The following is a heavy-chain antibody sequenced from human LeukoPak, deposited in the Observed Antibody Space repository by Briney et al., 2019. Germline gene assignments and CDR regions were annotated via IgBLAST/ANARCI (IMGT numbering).Heavy chain of an antibody. J-gene: IGHJ5*02. D-gene: IGHD6-13*01. CDR2: IYCSGST. CDR3: ARDLTAAGTVWFDP. Sequence: SETLSLTCTVSGGSISSYYWSWIRQPPGKGLEWIGYIYCSGSTNYNPSLKSRVTISVDTSKNQFSLKLSPVTAADTAVYYCARDLTAAGTVWFDPWGQGTLVTVSS. V-gene: IGHV4-59*01. CDR1: GGSISSYY.